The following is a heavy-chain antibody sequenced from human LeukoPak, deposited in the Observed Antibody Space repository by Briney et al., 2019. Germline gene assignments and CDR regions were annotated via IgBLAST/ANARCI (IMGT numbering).Heavy chain of an antibody. CDR3: ARGISGSGSQRGFDY. CDR2: IIPIFGTA. J-gene: IGHJ4*02. CDR1: GGTFSSYA. D-gene: IGHD3-10*01. Sequence: SVKVSFTASGGTFSSYAISWVRQAPGQGLEWMGGIIPIFGTANYAQKFQGRVTITTDESTSTAYMELSSLRSEDTAVYYCARGISGSGSQRGFDYWGQGTLVTVSS. V-gene: IGHV1-69*05.